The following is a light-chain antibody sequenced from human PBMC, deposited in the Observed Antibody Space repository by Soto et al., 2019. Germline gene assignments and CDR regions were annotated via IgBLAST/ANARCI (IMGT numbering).Light chain of an antibody. CDR3: HQYYTWPRT. CDR1: QTVTTD. V-gene: IGKV3-15*01. Sequence: ELVMTQSPVTLSVSPGARATLSGSASQTVTTDLAWYQQKPGQAPRLAIHGASTRATEFPARFSGSGSGTEFTLTISSLQSEDIAVYYCHQYYTWPRTFGQGPKVEIK. CDR2: GAS. J-gene: IGKJ1*01.